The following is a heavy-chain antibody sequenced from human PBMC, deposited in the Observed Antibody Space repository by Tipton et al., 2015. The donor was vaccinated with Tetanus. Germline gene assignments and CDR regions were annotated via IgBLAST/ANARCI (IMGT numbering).Heavy chain of an antibody. Sequence: SLRLSCTASGFTFSIYAMSWVRQAPGKGPEWVSVVSGGGHNTFYADSVKGRFTISRDNSKDTVYLQMNSLRAEDTAVYYCARDPAGYGDYEEGGATLDDWGQGSLVTVSS. D-gene: IGHD4-17*01. CDR2: VSGGGHNT. J-gene: IGHJ4*02. V-gene: IGHV3-23*01. CDR1: GFTFSIYA. CDR3: ARDPAGYGDYEEGGATLDD.